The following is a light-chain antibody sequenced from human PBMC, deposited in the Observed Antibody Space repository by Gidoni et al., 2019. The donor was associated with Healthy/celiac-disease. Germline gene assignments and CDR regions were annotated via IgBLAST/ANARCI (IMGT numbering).Light chain of an antibody. V-gene: IGLV2-14*01. J-gene: IGLJ3*02. CDR1: SSDVGGYNY. CDR2: EVS. Sequence: QSALTQPAYVSGSPGHSITISCNGTSSDVGGYNYVSWYQQHQGKAAKLMFYEVSNRPSGVSNRFSCSKSGNTASLTISGLQAEDEADYYCSSYTSSSTLVFGGGTKLTVL. CDR3: SSYTSSSTLV.